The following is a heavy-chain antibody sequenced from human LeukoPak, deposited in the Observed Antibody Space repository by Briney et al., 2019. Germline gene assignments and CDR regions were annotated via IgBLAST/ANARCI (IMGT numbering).Heavy chain of an antibody. CDR2: IWYDGSNK. CDR3: ARASSSGWFENWFDP. Sequence: GGPLRLSCAASGFTFSSYGMHWVRQAPGKGLEWVAVIWYDGSNKYYADSVKGRFTISRDNSKNTLYLQMNSLRAEDTAVYYCARASSSGWFENWFDPWGQGTLVTVSS. J-gene: IGHJ5*02. D-gene: IGHD6-19*01. CDR1: GFTFSSYG. V-gene: IGHV3-33*01.